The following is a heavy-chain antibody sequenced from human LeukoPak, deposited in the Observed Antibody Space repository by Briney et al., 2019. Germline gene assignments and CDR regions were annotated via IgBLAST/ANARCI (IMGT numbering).Heavy chain of an antibody. V-gene: IGHV3-7*03. Sequence: GGSLRLSCAASGLTFSNYWMDWVRQAPGKGLEWVANIKQDGSEKNYVDSVKGRFIISRGNAKNSLYLQMNTLRADDTAVYYCARDGFGTGSNWGQGTLVTVSS. CDR2: IKQDGSEK. J-gene: IGHJ4*02. CDR1: GLTFSNYW. CDR3: ARDGFGTGSN. D-gene: IGHD3-16*01.